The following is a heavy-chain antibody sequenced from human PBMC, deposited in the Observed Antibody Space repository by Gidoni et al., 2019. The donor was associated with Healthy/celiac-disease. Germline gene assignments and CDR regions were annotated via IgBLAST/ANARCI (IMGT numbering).Heavy chain of an antibody. V-gene: IGHV1-69*01. CDR3: ARDIRGYSYGTATGYYYYGMDV. J-gene: IGHJ6*02. CDR2: IIPFFGTA. D-gene: IGHD5-18*01. CDR1: GGTFSSYA. Sequence: QVQLVQSGAEVKTPGSSVKVSCKTSGGTFSSYAITWVRQAPGQGCEWMGGIIPFFGTANYAQKFQGRVTITADESTSTADMELSSLRSEDTAVYYCARDIRGYSYGTATGYYYYGMDVWGQGTTVTVSS.